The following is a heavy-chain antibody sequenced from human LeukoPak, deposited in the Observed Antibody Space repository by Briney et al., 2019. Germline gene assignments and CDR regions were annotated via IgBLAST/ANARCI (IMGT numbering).Heavy chain of an antibody. CDR3: ARAEGELFAFDY. Sequence: SDTLSLTCTVSGGSISSYYWSWIRQPPGKGLEWMGYIYYSGSTNYNPSLKSRVTISVDTSKNQFSLKLSSVTAADTAVYYCARAEGELFAFDYWGQGTLVTVSS. J-gene: IGHJ4*02. V-gene: IGHV4-59*07. CDR1: GGSISSYY. D-gene: IGHD3-10*01. CDR2: IYYSGST.